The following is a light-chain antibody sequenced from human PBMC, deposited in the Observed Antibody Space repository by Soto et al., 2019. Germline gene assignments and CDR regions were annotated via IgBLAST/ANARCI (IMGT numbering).Light chain of an antibody. CDR1: QTVGTF. J-gene: IGKJ2*01. CDR2: DAS. CDR3: QHRTNWPRT. V-gene: IGKV3-11*01. Sequence: EIVLTQSPATLSLSPGERATLSCRASQTVGTFLAWYQQKPGQDPRLVIYDASKRATGIPARFSGTGSGTDFALTISSIEPEDFAVYYCQHRTNWPRTFGQGTKLDIK.